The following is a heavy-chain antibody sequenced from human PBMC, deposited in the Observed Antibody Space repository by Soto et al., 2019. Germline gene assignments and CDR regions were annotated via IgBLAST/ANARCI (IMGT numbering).Heavy chain of an antibody. V-gene: IGHV4-31*03. J-gene: IGHJ4*02. D-gene: IGHD3-10*01. Sequence: SETLSLTCTVSGGSISSGGYYWSWIRQHPGKGLEWIGYIYYSGSTYYNPSLKSRVTISVDTSKNQFSLKLSSVTAADTAVYYCARVKSGSYSRAFDYWGQGTLVTVSS. CDR1: GGSISSGGYY. CDR2: IYYSGST. CDR3: ARVKSGSYSRAFDY.